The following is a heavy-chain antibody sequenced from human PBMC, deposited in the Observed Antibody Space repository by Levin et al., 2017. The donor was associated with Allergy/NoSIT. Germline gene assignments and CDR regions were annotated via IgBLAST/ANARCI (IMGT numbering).Heavy chain of an antibody. CDR1: GFTFSNYG. Sequence: GGSLRLSCEASGFTFSNYGMYWVRQAPGKGLEWVAVISYDGSNKYHGDSVKGRFTISRDNSENTLYLQMNSLRVEDTAVYYCWKPLGMGEAGWLESGLDVWGKGTTVTVFS. V-gene: IGHV3-30*18. CDR3: WKPLGMGEAGWLESGLDV. D-gene: IGHD6-13*01. CDR2: ISYDGSNK. J-gene: IGHJ6*04.